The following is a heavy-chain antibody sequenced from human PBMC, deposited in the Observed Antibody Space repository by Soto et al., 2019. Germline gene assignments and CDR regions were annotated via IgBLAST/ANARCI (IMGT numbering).Heavy chain of an antibody. J-gene: IGHJ3*02. CDR2: ISSSSSYI. CDR3: ARENWNDAAFDI. Sequence: EVQLVESGGGLVKPGGSLRLSCAASGFTFSSYSMNWVRQAPGKGLEWVSSISSSSSYIYYADSVKGRFTISRDNAKNSLYLQMNSLRVEDTAVYYCARENWNDAAFDIWGQGTMVTVSS. CDR1: GFTFSSYS. V-gene: IGHV3-21*01. D-gene: IGHD1-1*01.